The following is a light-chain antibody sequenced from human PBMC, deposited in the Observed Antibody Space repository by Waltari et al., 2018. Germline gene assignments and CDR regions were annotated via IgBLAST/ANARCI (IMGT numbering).Light chain of an antibody. Sequence: DIQMTKDPSSLSASEGETVTIKCRSSTGISTYLNWYQQRPGKVPKRLIYAASSLESGVPSRFSGSGSGTDFTLTISSLQPEDFATYYCLQYNSHPFTFGPGTKLDIK. J-gene: IGKJ3*01. CDR1: TGISTY. CDR3: LQYNSHPFT. CDR2: AAS. V-gene: IGKV1-17*01.